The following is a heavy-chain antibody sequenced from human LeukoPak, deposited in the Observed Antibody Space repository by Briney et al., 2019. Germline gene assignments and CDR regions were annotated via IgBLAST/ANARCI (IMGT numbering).Heavy chain of an antibody. Sequence: SETLSLTCTVSGGSISRSSYYWGWIRQPPGKGLEWIGSMYYSGSTFYNPSLKSRVTILVDTSKNQFSLKLSSVTAADTAVYYCARDYGSGRRYYYMDVWGKGTTVTASS. CDR1: GGSISRSSYY. CDR2: MYYSGST. D-gene: IGHD3-10*01. J-gene: IGHJ6*03. V-gene: IGHV4-39*07. CDR3: ARDYGSGRRYYYMDV.